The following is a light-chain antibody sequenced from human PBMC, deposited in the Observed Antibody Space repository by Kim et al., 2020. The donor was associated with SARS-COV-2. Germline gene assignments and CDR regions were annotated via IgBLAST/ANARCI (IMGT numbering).Light chain of an antibody. J-gene: IGKJ4*01. CDR2: DAL. CDR1: QSVSDS. Sequence: EIVLTQSPATLSLSPGERPTLSCRASQSVSDSLAWYQHKPGRAPRLLIYDALSRATGIPARFSGSGSGADFTLTISSLEPEDFAVYYCQQRANWPLSFGGGTKVDIK. CDR3: QQRANWPLS. V-gene: IGKV3-11*01.